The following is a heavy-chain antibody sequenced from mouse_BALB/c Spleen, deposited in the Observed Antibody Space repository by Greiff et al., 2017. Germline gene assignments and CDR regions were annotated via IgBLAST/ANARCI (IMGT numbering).Heavy chain of an antibody. CDR1: GFAFSSYD. D-gene: IGHD2-1*01. CDR2: ISSGGGST. J-gene: IGHJ4*01. V-gene: IGHV5-12-1*01. CDR3: ASLLAMDY. Sequence: EVKLVESGGGLVKPGGSLKLSCAASGFAFSSYDMSWVRQTPEKRLEWVAYISSGGGSTYYPDTVKGRFTISRDNAKNTLYLQMSSLKSEDTAMYYCASLLAMDYWGQGTSVTVS.